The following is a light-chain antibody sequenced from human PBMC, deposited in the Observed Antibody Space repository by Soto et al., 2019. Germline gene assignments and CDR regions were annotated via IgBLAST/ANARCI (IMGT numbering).Light chain of an antibody. Sequence: QSVLTQPPSVSAAPGQQVTISCSRSSSNIGNDYVSLYQQLPGTAPKLLIYDNNKRAAGIPDRFSGSESGTSATLGITGLQTGDEADYYCGRWDSRLSTYVFGTGTKVTVL. J-gene: IGLJ1*01. CDR1: SSNIGNDY. V-gene: IGLV1-51*01. CDR3: GRWDSRLSTYV. CDR2: DNN.